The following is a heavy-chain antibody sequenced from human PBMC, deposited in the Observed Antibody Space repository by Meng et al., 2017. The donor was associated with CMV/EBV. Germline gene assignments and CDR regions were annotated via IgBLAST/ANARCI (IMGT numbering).Heavy chain of an antibody. D-gene: IGHD3-3*01. CDR1: GFTFSNSW. V-gene: IGHV3-15*01. CDR3: TTDHRPNKISGVAYYYGMDV. J-gene: IGHJ6*02. CDR2: IKSKTDGGIT. Sequence: GESLKISCAASGFTFSNSWMSWVRQAPGKGLEWVGRIKSKTDGGITDYAAPVKGRFNIPRDDPKNTMYLQMNSMKSEAKAMYYCTTDHRPNKISGVAYYYGMDVWGQGTTVTVSS.